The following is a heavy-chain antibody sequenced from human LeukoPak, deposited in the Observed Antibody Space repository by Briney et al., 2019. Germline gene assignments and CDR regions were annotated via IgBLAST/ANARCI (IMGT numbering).Heavy chain of an antibody. CDR3: ARGQWGHFMVRGVIKTTYFDY. D-gene: IGHD3-10*01. Sequence: PSETLSLTCTVSGGSISSYYWSWIRQPPGKGLEWIGYIYYSGSTNYNPSLKSRVTISVDTSKNQFSLKLSSVTAADTAVYYCARGQWGHFMVRGVIKTTYFDYWGQGTLVTVSS. CDR2: IYYSGST. CDR1: GGSISSYY. V-gene: IGHV4-59*01. J-gene: IGHJ4*02.